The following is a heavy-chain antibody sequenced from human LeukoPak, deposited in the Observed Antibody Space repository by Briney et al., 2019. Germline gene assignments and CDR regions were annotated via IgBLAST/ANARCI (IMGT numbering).Heavy chain of an antibody. CDR2: MNPNSGNT. Sequence: GASVKVSCKASGYTFTSYDINWLRQATGQGLEWMGWMNPNSGNTGYAQNFQGRVTTTRNTSKSTAYMELSSLRSEDKAVYYCARGQSSKRGYYFDYWGQGTLVTVSS. J-gene: IGHJ4*02. D-gene: IGHD4-11*01. V-gene: IGHV1-8*01. CDR3: ARGQSSKRGYYFDY. CDR1: GYTFTSYD.